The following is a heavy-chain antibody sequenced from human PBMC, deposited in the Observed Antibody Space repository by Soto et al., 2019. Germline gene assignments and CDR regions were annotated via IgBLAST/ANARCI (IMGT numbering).Heavy chain of an antibody. CDR2: IYYSGST. J-gene: IGHJ3*02. D-gene: IGHD4-17*01. CDR1: GGSISSGGYY. Sequence: QVQLQESGPGLVKPSQTLSLTCTVSGGSISSGGYYWSWIRQHPGKGLEWIGYIYYSGSTYYNPSLKSRVTISVDTSKNPFSLKRSSVTAADTAVYYCARGTVTTGAHEAFAIWGQGTMVTVSS. CDR3: ARGTVTTGAHEAFAI. V-gene: IGHV4-31*03.